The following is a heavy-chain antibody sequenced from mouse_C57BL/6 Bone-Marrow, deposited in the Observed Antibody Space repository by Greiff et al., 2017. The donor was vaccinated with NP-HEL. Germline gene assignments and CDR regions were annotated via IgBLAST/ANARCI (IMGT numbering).Heavy chain of an antibody. J-gene: IGHJ1*03. CDR2: IDPSDSYT. V-gene: IGHV1-59*01. Sequence: QVQLQQPGAELVRPGTSVKLSCKASGYTFTSYWMHWVKQRPGQGLEWIGVIDPSDSYTNYNQKFKGKATLTVDTSSSTAYMQLSSLTSEDSAVYYCARGDYYGSSHWYVDVWGTGTTVTVSA. D-gene: IGHD1-1*01. CDR1: GYTFTSYW. CDR3: ARGDYYGSSHWYVDV.